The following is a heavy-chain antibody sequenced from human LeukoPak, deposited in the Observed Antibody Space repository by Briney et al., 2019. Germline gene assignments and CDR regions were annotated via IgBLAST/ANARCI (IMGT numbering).Heavy chain of an antibody. D-gene: IGHD3-22*01. V-gene: IGHV3-30*18. Sequence: GGSLRLSCTASGFTFSNYGMHWVRQAPGKGLEWVAVISYDGSNEYYADSAKGRFTISRDNSKNTLFLHMNSLRPEDTAVYHCAKVALFSGYYPPFDYWGQGTLVTVSS. CDR2: ISYDGSNE. CDR1: GFTFSNYG. J-gene: IGHJ4*02. CDR3: AKVALFSGYYPPFDY.